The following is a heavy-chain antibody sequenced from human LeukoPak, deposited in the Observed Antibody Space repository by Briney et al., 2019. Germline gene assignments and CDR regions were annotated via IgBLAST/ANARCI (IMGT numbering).Heavy chain of an antibody. Sequence: PGGSLRPSCAASGFTFDDYGMSWVRQAPGKGLEWVSGINWNGGSTGYADSVKGRFTISRDNAKNSLYLQMNSLRAEDTALYYCARDYYDSSGYPLPFDYWGQGTLVTVSS. V-gene: IGHV3-20*04. D-gene: IGHD3-22*01. CDR2: INWNGGST. J-gene: IGHJ4*02. CDR1: GFTFDDYG. CDR3: ARDYYDSSGYPLPFDY.